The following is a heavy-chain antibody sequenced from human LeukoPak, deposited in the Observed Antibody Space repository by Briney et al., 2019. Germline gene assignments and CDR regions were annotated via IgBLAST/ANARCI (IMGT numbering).Heavy chain of an antibody. CDR2: IYYSGST. CDR1: GGSVSSSSYY. CDR3: ARDRAKLSRDGAAYYFDS. Sequence: SGTLSLTCTVSGGSVSSSSYYWSWIRQPPGQGLQWIGYIYYSGSTNYNPSLKSRVTISIDTSKNQFSLNLSSVTAADTAVYYCARDRAKLSRDGAAYYFDSWGQGILLTVSS. V-gene: IGHV4-61*01. D-gene: IGHD3-10*01. J-gene: IGHJ4*02.